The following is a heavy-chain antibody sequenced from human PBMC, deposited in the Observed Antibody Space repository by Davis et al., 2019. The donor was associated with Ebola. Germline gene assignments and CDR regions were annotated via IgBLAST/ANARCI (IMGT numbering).Heavy chain of an antibody. V-gene: IGHV3-23*01. CDR1: GFTFSSYA. Sequence: PGGSLRLSCVASGFTFSSYAMSWVRQAPGKGLEWVSAISGNGGGTYYADSVKGRFTISRDNSKNTVYLQMNRVRVEDTAVYYCAGGDFWSGQFDYWGQGALVTVSS. J-gene: IGHJ4*02. CDR2: ISGNGGGT. D-gene: IGHD3-3*01. CDR3: AGGDFWSGQFDY.